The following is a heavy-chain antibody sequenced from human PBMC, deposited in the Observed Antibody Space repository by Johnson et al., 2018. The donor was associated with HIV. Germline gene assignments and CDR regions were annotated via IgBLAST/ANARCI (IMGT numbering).Heavy chain of an antibody. CDR3: ARGAPWSGSDAFDI. V-gene: IGHV3-33*01. CDR1: GFTFSSYG. CDR2: IWYDGSNK. Sequence: QVQLVESVGGVVQPGRSLRLSCAASGFTFSSYGMHWVRQAPGKGLEWVAVIWYDGSNKYYADSVKGRFTISRDNSKNTLYLQMNSLRAEDTALYYCARGAPWSGSDAFDIWGQGTMVTVSS. J-gene: IGHJ3*02. D-gene: IGHD3-3*01.